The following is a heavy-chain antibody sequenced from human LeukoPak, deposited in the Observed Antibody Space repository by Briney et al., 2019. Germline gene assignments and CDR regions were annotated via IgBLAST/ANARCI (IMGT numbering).Heavy chain of an antibody. V-gene: IGHV4-59*01. CDR1: GDSIRSYY. CDR3: ASGSAEYFQH. Sequence: SETLSLTCTVSGDSIRSYYWSWIRQPPGKGLEWIGNIYYSGSTNYNPSLKSRATISVDRSRDQFSLKLSSVTAADTAVYYCASGSAEYFQHWGQGTLVTVSS. CDR2: IYYSGST. J-gene: IGHJ1*01.